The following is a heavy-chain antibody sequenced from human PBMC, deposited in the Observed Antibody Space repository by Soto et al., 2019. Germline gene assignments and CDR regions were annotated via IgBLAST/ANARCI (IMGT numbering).Heavy chain of an antibody. CDR1: GGTFSSYA. Sequence: QVQLVQSGAEVKKPGSSVKVSCKASGGTFSSYAISWVRQAPGQGLEWMGGIIPIFGTANYAQKFQGRVTITADESTSTAYMELSSLRFEDTAVYYCARDLGYYDSSGYSYYYYGMDVWGQGTTVTVSS. V-gene: IGHV1-69*01. CDR2: IIPIFGTA. D-gene: IGHD3-22*01. J-gene: IGHJ6*02. CDR3: ARDLGYYDSSGYSYYYYGMDV.